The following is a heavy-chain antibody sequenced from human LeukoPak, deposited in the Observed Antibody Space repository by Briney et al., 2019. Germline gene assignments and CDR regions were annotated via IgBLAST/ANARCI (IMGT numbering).Heavy chain of an antibody. V-gene: IGHV4-61*01. CDR1: GVSINTSCYY. Sequence: SETLSLTCDVSGVSINTSCYYWTWIRQPPGKGLEWIGYKYYSGSTRYNSSLRSRLTISLDSSKNQFSLRLTSVTAADTAVYYCARGRSYGFDFDSWGPGTLVIVSS. CDR3: ARGRSYGFDFDS. CDR2: KYYSGST. J-gene: IGHJ4*02. D-gene: IGHD5-18*01.